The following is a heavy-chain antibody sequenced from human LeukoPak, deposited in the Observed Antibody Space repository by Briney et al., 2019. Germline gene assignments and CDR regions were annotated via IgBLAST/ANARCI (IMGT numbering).Heavy chain of an antibody. V-gene: IGHV1-8*03. J-gene: IGHJ6*03. CDR1: GYTFTSYD. Sequence: GASVKVSCKASGYTFTSYDINWVRQATGQGLEWMGWMNPNSGNTGYAQKFQGRVTITRNTSISTAYMELSSLRPEDTAVYYCARGVYYYYMDVWGKGTTVTVSS. CDR2: MNPNSGNT. CDR3: ARGVYYYYMDV.